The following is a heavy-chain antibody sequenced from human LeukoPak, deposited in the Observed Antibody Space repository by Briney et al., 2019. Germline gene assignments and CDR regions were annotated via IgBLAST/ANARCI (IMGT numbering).Heavy chain of an antibody. CDR2: IYYSGST. CDR3: ARHPRDGYNPDWFDY. J-gene: IGHJ4*02. D-gene: IGHD5-24*01. V-gene: IGHV4-59*01. CDR1: GGSISYYY. Sequence: KTSETLSLTCTVSGGSISYYYWTWIRQPPGKGLEWIGYIYYSGSTNYNPSLKSRVTISVDTSKNQFSLKLSSVTAADTAVYYCARHPRDGYNPDWFDYWGQGTLVTVSS.